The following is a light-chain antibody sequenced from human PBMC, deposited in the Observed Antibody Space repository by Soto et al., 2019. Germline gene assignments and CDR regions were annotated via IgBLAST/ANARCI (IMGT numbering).Light chain of an antibody. J-gene: IGKJ1*01. Sequence: EIVLTQSPGTLSLSPGERATLSCRASQSVSSTYLAWYQQKAGQAPRLLIYGASSRATGIPDRFSGSGAGTDFTLTISRLEPEDFAVYYCQQDGSSRGFGQGTKVEVK. CDR1: QSVSSTY. CDR2: GAS. CDR3: QQDGSSRG. V-gene: IGKV3-20*01.